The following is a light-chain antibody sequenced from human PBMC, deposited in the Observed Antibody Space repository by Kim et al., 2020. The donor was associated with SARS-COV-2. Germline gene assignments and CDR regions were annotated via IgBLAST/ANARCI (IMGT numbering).Light chain of an antibody. CDR2: LNTDGRH. V-gene: IGLV4-69*01. CDR3: QTWASGIRV. CDR1: SGNSGYA. Sequence: ASVKLTCTLSSGNSGYAIAWHKQQPEKGPRYLMKLNTDGRHSRGDGIPDRFSGSSSGAERYLTISSLQSEDEADYYCQTWASGIRVFGGGTKVTVL. J-gene: IGLJ3*02.